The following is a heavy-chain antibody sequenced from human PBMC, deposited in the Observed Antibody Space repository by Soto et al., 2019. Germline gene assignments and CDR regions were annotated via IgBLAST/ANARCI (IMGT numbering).Heavy chain of an antibody. V-gene: IGHV4-39*01. CDR2: IYYSGST. CDR3: ARRSYGDYVVEDWFDP. J-gene: IGHJ5*02. CDR1: GGSISSSSYY. D-gene: IGHD4-17*01. Sequence: QLQLQESGPGLVKPSETLSLTCTVSGGSISSSSYYWGWIRQPPGKGLEWIGSIYYSGSTYYNPSLKSRVTISVDTSKNQFSLKLSSVTAADTAVYYCARRSYGDYVVEDWFDPWGQGTLVTVSS.